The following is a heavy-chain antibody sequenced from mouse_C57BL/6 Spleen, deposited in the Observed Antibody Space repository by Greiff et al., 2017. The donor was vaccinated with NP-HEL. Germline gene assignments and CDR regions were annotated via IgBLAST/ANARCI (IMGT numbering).Heavy chain of an antibody. D-gene: IGHD1-1*01. CDR1: GFTFSDAW. CDR2: IRNKANNHAT. V-gene: IGHV6-6*01. J-gene: IGHJ2*01. Sequence: EVKLVESGGGLVQPGGSMKLSCAASGFTFSDAWMDWVRQSPEKGLEWVAEIRNKANNHATYYAESVKGRFTISRDDSKSSVYLQMNSLRAEDTGIYYCTRYYGSSPGYYFDYWGQGTTLTVSS. CDR3: TRYYGSSPGYYFDY.